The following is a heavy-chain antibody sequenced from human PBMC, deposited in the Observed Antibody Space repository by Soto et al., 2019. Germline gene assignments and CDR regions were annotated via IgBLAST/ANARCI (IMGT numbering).Heavy chain of an antibody. D-gene: IGHD2-8*01. CDR3: ARGPVLMVYDDWFDP. Sequence: QVQLVQSGAEVKKPGASVKVSCKASGYTFTSYDINWVRQATGQGLEWMGWMNPNSGNTGYAQKFQGRVTMTRNTSXXTAYMELSSLRSEDTAVYYCARGPVLMVYDDWFDPWGQGTLVTVSS. CDR1: GYTFTSYD. V-gene: IGHV1-8*01. J-gene: IGHJ5*02. CDR2: MNPNSGNT.